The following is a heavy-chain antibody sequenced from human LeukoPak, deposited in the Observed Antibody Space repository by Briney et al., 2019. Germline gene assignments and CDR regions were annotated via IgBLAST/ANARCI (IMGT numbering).Heavy chain of an antibody. J-gene: IGHJ1*01. CDR3: ARWGWLSSGSSQHFQH. D-gene: IGHD3-10*01. Sequence: KPSETLSLTCTVSGGSISSYYWSWIRQPPGKGLEWIGYIYYSGSTNYNPSLKSRVTISVDTSKNQFSLKLSSVTAADTAVYYCARWGWLSSGSSQHFQHWGQGTLVTVSS. CDR1: GGSISSYY. CDR2: IYYSGST. V-gene: IGHV4-59*01.